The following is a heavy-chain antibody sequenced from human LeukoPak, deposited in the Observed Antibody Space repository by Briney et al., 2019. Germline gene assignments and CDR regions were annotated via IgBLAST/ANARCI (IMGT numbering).Heavy chain of an antibody. CDR3: ARVGDIVVVPAAQVDY. CDR1: GGSISSSNW. CDR2: IHHSGSA. D-gene: IGHD2-2*01. J-gene: IGHJ4*02. Sequence: SGTLSLTCAVSGGSISSSNWWSWVRQPPGKGLEWIAEIHHSGSANYNPSLKSRVTISGDKSKNQFSLRLSSVTAADTAVYYCARVGDIVVVPAAQVDYWGQGTLVTVSS. V-gene: IGHV4-4*02.